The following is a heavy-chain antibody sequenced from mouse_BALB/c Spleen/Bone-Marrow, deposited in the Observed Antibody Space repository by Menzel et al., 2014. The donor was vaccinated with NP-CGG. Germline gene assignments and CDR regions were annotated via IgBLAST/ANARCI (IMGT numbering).Heavy chain of an antibody. J-gene: IGHJ4*01. D-gene: IGHD1-3*01. CDR2: INPSTGYT. CDR1: GYTFTNYW. V-gene: IGHV1-7*01. Sequence: VQLVESGADLAKPGASMKMSCKASGYTFTNYWMHWVKQRPGQGLEWIGNINPSTGYTEYNQKFRDKATLTADKSSSTAYMQLSSLTSEDSAVYYCTRDNYEAMDYWGRGTSVTVTS. CDR3: TRDNYEAMDY.